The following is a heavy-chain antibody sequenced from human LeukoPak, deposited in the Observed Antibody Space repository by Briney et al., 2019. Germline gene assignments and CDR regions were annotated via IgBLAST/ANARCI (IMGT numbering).Heavy chain of an antibody. CDR1: GFTFSTYS. J-gene: IGHJ5*02. V-gene: IGHV3-48*01. CDR2: ISSTSSII. Sequence: GGSLRLSXAASGFTFSTYSMNWVRQAPGKGLEWVSDISSTSSIIYYADSVKGRFVISRDNAKNSLYLQMNSLRAEDTAVYYCARGGGGSFDRWGQGTLVTVSS. D-gene: IGHD3-10*01. CDR3: ARGGGGSFDR.